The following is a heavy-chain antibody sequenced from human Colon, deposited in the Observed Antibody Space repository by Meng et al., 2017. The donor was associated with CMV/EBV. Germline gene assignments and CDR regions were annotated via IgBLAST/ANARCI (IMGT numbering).Heavy chain of an antibody. CDR2: IKPNSGDT. CDR3: ARDAIYYNRTGPHGMDV. J-gene: IGHJ6*02. D-gene: IGHD3-22*01. V-gene: IGHV1-2*02. CDR1: GYTFTDYY. Sequence: ASVKVSCKASGYTFTDYYIHWVRQAPGQGLEWMGWIKPNSGDTNYAQKFQGRVTMTRDTSISTAYMEVSSLTSDDTAVYYCARDAIYYNRTGPHGMDVWGQENTVTVSS.